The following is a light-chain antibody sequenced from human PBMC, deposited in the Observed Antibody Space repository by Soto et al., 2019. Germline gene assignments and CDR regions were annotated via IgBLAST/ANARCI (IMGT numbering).Light chain of an antibody. CDR1: SSDVGGYNF. V-gene: IGLV2-14*03. CDR2: EVI. CDR3: CSHSSRITWI. Sequence: QSALTQTASVSGSPGQSVTISCTGTSSDVGGYNFVSWYQQHPGKAPKLIIHEVINRPSGVSGRFSGSKSGNTASLTFSGLQAGDEAVCYCCSHSSRITWIFGGGPQLTV. J-gene: IGLJ2*01.